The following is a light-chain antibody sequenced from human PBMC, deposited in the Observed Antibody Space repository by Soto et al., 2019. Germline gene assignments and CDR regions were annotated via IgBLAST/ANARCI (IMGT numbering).Light chain of an antibody. CDR1: SSDIGGYDY. Sequence: QSAQTQPASVSGSPGQSITTSCTGTSSDIGGYDYVSWYQRHPGKAPKLIIYDVNNRPSGVSNRFSGSKSGNTASLTISGLQAEDEADYYCTSYASGSSHVVFGGETKLTVL. CDR3: TSYASGSSHVV. CDR2: DVN. V-gene: IGLV2-14*01. J-gene: IGLJ2*01.